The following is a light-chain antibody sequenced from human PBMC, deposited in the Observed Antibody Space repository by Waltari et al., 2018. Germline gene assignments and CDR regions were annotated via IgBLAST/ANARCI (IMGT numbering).Light chain of an antibody. CDR2: DVS. J-gene: IGLJ2*01. V-gene: IGLV2-14*03. CDR3: SSYISSSTLEL. Sequence: QSALTQAASVSGSPGQSITISCTGSSSDVGGYNYVSWYQQHPGKAPKLIIYDVSNRPSGFSSRFSGSKSGNTASLTISGLQAEDEADYYCSSYISSSTLELFGGGTSLTVL. CDR1: SSDVGGYNY.